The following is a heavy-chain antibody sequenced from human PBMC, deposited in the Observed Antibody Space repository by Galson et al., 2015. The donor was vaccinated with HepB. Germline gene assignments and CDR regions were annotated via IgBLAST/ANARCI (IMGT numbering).Heavy chain of an antibody. CDR1: GFTFSNAW. V-gene: IGHV3-15*07. Sequence: SLRLSCAASGFTFSNAWMNWVRQAPGKGLEWVGRIKSKTDGGTTDYAAPVKGRFTISRDDSKNTLYLQMNSLKTEDTAVYYCTTAPWNYAGPVDYWGQGTLVTVSS. CDR2: IKSKTDGGTT. D-gene: IGHD1-7*01. CDR3: TTAPWNYAGPVDY. J-gene: IGHJ4*02.